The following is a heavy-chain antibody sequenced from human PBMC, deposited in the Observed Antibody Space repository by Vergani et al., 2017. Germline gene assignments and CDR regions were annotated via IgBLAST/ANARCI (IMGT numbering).Heavy chain of an antibody. CDR2: INSDGSST. CDR3: ARGSWRGGYVNY. J-gene: IGHJ4*02. CDR1: GFTFSSYW. V-gene: IGHV3-74*01. D-gene: IGHD5-12*01. Sequence: EVQLVESGGGLVQPGGSLRLSCAASGFTFSSYWMHWVRQAPGKGLVWVSRINSDGSSTSYADSVKGRFTISRDNAKNTLYLQMNRLRAEDTAVYYCARGSWRGGYVNYWGQGTLVTVSS.